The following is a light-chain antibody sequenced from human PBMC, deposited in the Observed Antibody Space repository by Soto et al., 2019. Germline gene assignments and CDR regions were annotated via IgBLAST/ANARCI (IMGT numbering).Light chain of an antibody. J-gene: IGKJ2*01. Sequence: DIVMTQSPLSLPVTPGEPASFSCRSSQSLLHSNGYNYLDWYLQKPGQSPQLLIYLGSNRASGVPDRFSGSGSCTDFTLKISRLEAEDVGVYYCMQALQTPYTFGQGTKLEIK. V-gene: IGKV2-28*01. CDR1: QSLLHSNGYNY. CDR2: LGS. CDR3: MQALQTPYT.